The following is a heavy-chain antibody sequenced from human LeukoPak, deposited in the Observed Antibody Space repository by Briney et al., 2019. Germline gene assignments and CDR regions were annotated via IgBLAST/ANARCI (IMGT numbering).Heavy chain of an antibody. V-gene: IGHV3-23*01. D-gene: IGHD6-13*01. J-gene: IGHJ4*02. CDR1: GFTFSSYA. CDR2: ISGSGGST. Sequence: GGSLRLSCAASGFTFSSYAMSWVRQAPGKGLEWVSAISGSGGSTYYADSVKGRFTISRDNSKNTLYLQMNSLRVDDTGVYYCARGGSRSWYGLDYWGQGTLVTVSS. CDR3: ARGGSRSWYGLDY.